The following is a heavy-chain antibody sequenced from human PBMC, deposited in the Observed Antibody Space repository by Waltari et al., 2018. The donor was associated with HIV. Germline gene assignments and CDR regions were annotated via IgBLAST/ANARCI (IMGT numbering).Heavy chain of an antibody. CDR2: VHGDVSRM. J-gene: IGHJ4*02. D-gene: IGHD3-10*01. CDR1: GFTLSGYS. Sequence: VQLVESGVGSVQPGGSMRLSCAASGFTLSGYSMGEFRQAPGNGLVWVSLVHGDVSRMNYATSGRGRFTVSRDNAKKTLFLQMDSLRADDTALYFCARVGRGREPLPHFDFWGQGTLVTVSS. CDR3: ARVGRGREPLPHFDF. V-gene: IGHV3-74*01.